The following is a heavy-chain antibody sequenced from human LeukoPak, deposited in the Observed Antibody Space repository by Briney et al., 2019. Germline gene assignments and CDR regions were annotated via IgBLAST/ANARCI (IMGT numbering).Heavy chain of an antibody. Sequence: ASVKVSCKASGYTFTSYAMNWVRQAPGQGLEWMGRIIPILGIANYAQKFQGRVTITADKSTSTAYMELSSLRSEDTAVYYCARDLWGIAAAADYWGQGTLVTVSS. J-gene: IGHJ4*02. D-gene: IGHD6-13*01. CDR1: GYTFTSYA. V-gene: IGHV1-69*04. CDR3: ARDLWGIAAAADY. CDR2: IIPILGIA.